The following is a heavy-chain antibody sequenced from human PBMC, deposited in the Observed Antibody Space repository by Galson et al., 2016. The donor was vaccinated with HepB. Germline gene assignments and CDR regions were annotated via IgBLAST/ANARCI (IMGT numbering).Heavy chain of an antibody. D-gene: IGHD1-1*01. Sequence: SLRLSCAASGFTFRSYGLQWVRQAPGKGPEWLAIITYHGRNQFYAGSVKGRFTISRDDSRNSVYLQMDSLREEDTAVYYCGKWDWNDPADWGQGTLVSVPS. J-gene: IGHJ4*02. CDR1: GFTFRSYG. CDR2: ITYHGRNQ. V-gene: IGHV3-30*03. CDR3: GKWDWNDPAD.